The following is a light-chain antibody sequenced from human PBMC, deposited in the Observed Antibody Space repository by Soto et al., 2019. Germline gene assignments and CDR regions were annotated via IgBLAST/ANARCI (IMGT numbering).Light chain of an antibody. CDR1: QSIRSN. V-gene: IGKV3-11*01. CDR2: XEY. Sequence: EIVMTQSPDTLSVSPGEGATLSCRVSQSIRSNLAWYQTKNXXXNSXPIXXEYNRANGLQPRLTGSGSGTDSTLTISSLEPEDSAVYYCQKRHMWPITFGQGTRLEI. J-gene: IGKJ5*01. CDR3: QKRHMWPIT.